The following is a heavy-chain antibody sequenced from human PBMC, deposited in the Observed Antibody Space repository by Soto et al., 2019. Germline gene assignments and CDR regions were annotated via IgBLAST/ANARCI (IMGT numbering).Heavy chain of an antibody. CDR3: TTAILGSGGYRTYYYYYGMDV. CDR2: IKSKTDGGTT. CDR1: GFTFSNAW. J-gene: IGHJ6*02. D-gene: IGHD3-22*01. V-gene: IGHV3-15*07. Sequence: PGGSLRLSCAASGFTFSNAWMNWVRQAPGKGLEWVGRIKSKTDGGTTDYAAPVKGRFTISRDDSKNTLYLQMNSLKTEDTAVYYCTTAILGSGGYRTYYYYYGMDVWGQGTTVTVSS.